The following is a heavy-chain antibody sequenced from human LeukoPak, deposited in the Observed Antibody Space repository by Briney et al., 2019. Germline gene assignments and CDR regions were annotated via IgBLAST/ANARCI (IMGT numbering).Heavy chain of an antibody. CDR3: ARVRYSSSYMDV. CDR1: GFTFSSYS. Sequence: GGSLRLSCAASGFTFSSYSMNWVRQAPGKGLEWVSSISSSSYIYYADSVKGRFTISRDNAKNSLYLQMNSLRAEDTAVYYCARVRYSSSYMDVWGKGTTVTVSS. CDR2: ISSSSYI. D-gene: IGHD6-13*01. V-gene: IGHV3-21*01. J-gene: IGHJ6*03.